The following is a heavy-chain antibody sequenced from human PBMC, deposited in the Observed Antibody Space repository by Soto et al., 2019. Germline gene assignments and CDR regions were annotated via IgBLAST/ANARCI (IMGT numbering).Heavy chain of an antibody. CDR3: AREGHWGQLGDS. CDR2: TYYRSKWYY. J-gene: IGHJ4*02. Sequence: SQTLSLTCAISGDSVSSNSAAWNWIRQSPSRGLEWLGRTYYRSKWYYDYAASVKSRITINPDTSKNQFSLQLNSVTPEDTAVYFCAREGHWGQLGDSWGQGTLVTVSS. D-gene: IGHD7-27*01. V-gene: IGHV6-1*01. CDR1: GDSVSSNSAA.